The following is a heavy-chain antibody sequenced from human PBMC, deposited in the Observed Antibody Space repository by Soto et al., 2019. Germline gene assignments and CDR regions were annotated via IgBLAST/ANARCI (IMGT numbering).Heavy chain of an antibody. V-gene: IGHV3-74*01. CDR1: GFTFSSYW. Sequence: DVRLVESGGGLVQPGGSLRLSCATSGFTFSSYWMHWVRQAPGKGLVWVSRINPDGSTTAYGDSVKGRFTISRDNAKNTLYLQMNSLRAEDTAVYYCARAGLIWGQGTLVTVSS. CDR3: ARAGLI. CDR2: INPDGSTT. J-gene: IGHJ4*02.